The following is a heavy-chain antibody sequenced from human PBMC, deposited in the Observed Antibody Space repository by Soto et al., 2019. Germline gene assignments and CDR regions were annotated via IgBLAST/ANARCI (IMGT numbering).Heavy chain of an antibody. V-gene: IGHV3-23*01. Sequence: GGSLRLSCAASGFTFSSYAMSWVRQAPGKGLEWVSAISGSGGSTYYADSVKGRFTISRDNSKNTLYLQMNSLRAEDTAVYYCAKALVAGTDYYSMDVWGQGTTVTVSS. D-gene: IGHD6-19*01. CDR2: ISGSGGST. CDR3: AKALVAGTDYYSMDV. J-gene: IGHJ6*02. CDR1: GFTFSSYA.